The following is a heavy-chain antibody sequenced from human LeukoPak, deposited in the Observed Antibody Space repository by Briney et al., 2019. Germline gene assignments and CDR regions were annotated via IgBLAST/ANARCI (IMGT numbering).Heavy chain of an antibody. Sequence: SQTMSLTCTVYGGSISSGSYYWSWIRQPAGKGLEWIGRIYTSGSTNYNPSLKSRVTISVDTSKNQFSLKLSSVTAADTAVYYCARGIEALYSSGWGDAFDIWGQGTMVTVSS. CDR2: IYTSGST. J-gene: IGHJ3*02. CDR1: GGSISSGSYY. CDR3: ARGIEALYSSGWGDAFDI. V-gene: IGHV4-61*02. D-gene: IGHD6-19*01.